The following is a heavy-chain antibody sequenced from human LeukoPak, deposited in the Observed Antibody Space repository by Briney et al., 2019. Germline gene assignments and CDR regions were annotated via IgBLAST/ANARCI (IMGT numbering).Heavy chain of an antibody. V-gene: IGHV5-51*01. CDR3: ARRDSAAAGPGWFDP. Sequence: GESLKISCKGSGYSFTSYWIGWVRQMPGKGLEWMGIIYPGDSDTRYSPSFQGQVTISADKSISTAYLQWSSLKASDTAMYYCARRDSAAAGPGWFDPWGQGTLVTVSS. D-gene: IGHD6-13*01. CDR1: GYSFTSYW. CDR2: IYPGDSDT. J-gene: IGHJ5*02.